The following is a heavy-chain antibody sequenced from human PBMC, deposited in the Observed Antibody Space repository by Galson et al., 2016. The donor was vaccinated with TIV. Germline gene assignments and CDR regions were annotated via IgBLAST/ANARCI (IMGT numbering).Heavy chain of an antibody. D-gene: IGHD3-22*01. CDR1: GYSFTNSY. V-gene: IGHV5-51*03. CDR3: ARVVTSTGPFDY. Sequence: QSGAEVKKPGESLKISCKGSGYSFTNSYIAWVRQMPGKGLEWMAIISPGDSDTRYSPSFQSQVTISADKSISTAYLQWSRLKAADTAMYFCARVVTSTGPFDYWGQGTLVTVSS. J-gene: IGHJ4*02. CDR2: ISPGDSDT.